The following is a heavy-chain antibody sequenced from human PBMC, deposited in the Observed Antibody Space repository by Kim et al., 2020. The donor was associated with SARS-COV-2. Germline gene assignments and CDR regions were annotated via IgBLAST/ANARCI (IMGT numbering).Heavy chain of an antibody. CDR3: AKLGRITIFGVVPWYFDL. J-gene: IGHJ2*01. V-gene: IGHV3-23*01. Sequence: GGSLRLSCAASGFTFSSYAMSWVRQAPGKGLEWVSAISGSGGSTYYADSVKGRFTISRDNSKNTLYLQMNSLRAEDTAVYYCAKLGRITIFGVVPWYFDLWGRGTLVTVSS. D-gene: IGHD3-3*01. CDR2: ISGSGGST. CDR1: GFTFSSYA.